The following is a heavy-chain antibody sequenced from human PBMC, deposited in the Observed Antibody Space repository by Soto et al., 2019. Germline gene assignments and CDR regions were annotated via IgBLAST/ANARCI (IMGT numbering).Heavy chain of an antibody. CDR3: ARDLLGSAGGY. Sequence: ASVKVSCKASGYTFTSYDINWVRQATGQGLEWMGWMNPNSGNTGYAQKFQGRVTMTRNTSISTAYMELSRLRFDDTAVYYCARDLLGSAGGYWGQGTLVTVSS. J-gene: IGHJ4*02. D-gene: IGHD6-13*01. CDR2: MNPNSGNT. CDR1: GYTFTSYD. V-gene: IGHV1-8*01.